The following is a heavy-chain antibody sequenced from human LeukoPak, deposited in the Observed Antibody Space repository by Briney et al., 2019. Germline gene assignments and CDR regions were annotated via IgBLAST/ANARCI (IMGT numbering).Heavy chain of an antibody. CDR3: ARDLKRYDFWSGYSQNPYFDY. Sequence: GSSVKVSCKASGGTFSSYGISWVRQAPGQGLEWMGWISAYNGNTDYAQKLQGRVTMTTDTSTSTAYMELRSLRSDDTAVYYCARDLKRYDFWSGYSQNPYFDYWGQGTLVTVSS. CDR2: ISAYNGNT. D-gene: IGHD3-3*01. J-gene: IGHJ4*02. CDR1: GGTFSSYG. V-gene: IGHV1-18*01.